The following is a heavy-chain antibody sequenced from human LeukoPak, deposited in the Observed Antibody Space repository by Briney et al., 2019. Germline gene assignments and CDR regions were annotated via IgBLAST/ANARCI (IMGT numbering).Heavy chain of an antibody. J-gene: IGHJ4*02. CDR2: ISSSGSTI. Sequence: GGSLRLSCAASGFTFSSYEMNWVRQAPGKGLEWVSYISSSGSTIYYADSVKGRFTISRDNAKNSLYLQMNSLRAEDTAVYYCARGLELGYGDYFDYWGQGTLVTVSS. V-gene: IGHV3-48*03. CDR1: GFTFSSYE. D-gene: IGHD4-17*01. CDR3: ARGLELGYGDYFDY.